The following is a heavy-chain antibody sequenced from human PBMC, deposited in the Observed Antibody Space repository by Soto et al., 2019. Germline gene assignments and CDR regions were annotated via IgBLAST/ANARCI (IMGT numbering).Heavy chain of an antibody. D-gene: IGHD2-21*02. J-gene: IGHJ4*02. CDR2: IYWNDDK. CDR1: GFSLSTSGVG. V-gene: IGHV2-5*01. Sequence: SGPTLVNPTQTLTLTCTFSGFSLSTSGVGVGWIRQPPGKALEWLALIYWNDDKRYSPSLKSRLTITKDTSKNQVVLTMTNMDPVDTATYYCAHSPTVVTILYYYFDYWGQGTLVTVSS. CDR3: AHSPTVVTILYYYFDY.